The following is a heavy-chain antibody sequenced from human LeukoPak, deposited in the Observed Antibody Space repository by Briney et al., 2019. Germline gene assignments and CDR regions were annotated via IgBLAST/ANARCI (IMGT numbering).Heavy chain of an antibody. V-gene: IGHV4-61*08. Sequence: RTSETLSLTCIVSGVSISSNDYYWAWIRQPPGEGLEWIGYIYYSGSTNYNPSLKSRVTISVDTSKNQFSLKLNSVTAADTAVYYCARGVPVYYYDSTSPGRRFDPWGQGTLVTVSS. J-gene: IGHJ5*02. CDR2: IYYSGST. D-gene: IGHD3-22*01. CDR3: ARGVPVYYYDSTSPGRRFDP. CDR1: GVSISSNDYY.